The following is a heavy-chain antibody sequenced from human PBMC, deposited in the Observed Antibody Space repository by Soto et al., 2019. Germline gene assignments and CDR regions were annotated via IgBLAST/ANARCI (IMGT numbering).Heavy chain of an antibody. CDR1: GFTFNTYA. J-gene: IGHJ4*02. CDR2: ISYNGDNT. Sequence: GWSLRLSCAASGFTFNTYAMTLVRQAPGKGLEWVSGISYNGDNTYYADSVKGRFTISRDNSKNTLSLQMNSLRAEDTAVYYCAKVVPHITSLILPGEFWGQGTLVTVS. V-gene: IGHV3-23*01. D-gene: IGHD1-20*01. CDR3: AKVVPHITSLILPGEF.